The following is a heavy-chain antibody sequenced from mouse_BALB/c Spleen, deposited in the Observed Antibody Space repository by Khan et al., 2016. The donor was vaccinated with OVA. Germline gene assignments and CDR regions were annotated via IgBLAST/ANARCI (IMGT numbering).Heavy chain of an antibody. CDR1: GYTFTSYT. V-gene: IGHV1-4*01. CDR3: VRDGADQRNDGWFAY. J-gene: IGHJ3*01. CDR2: INPSNGYT. D-gene: IGHD2-14*01. Sequence: QVQLQQSGAELARPGASVKMSCKASGYTFTSYTIHWIKKRPGQGLEWIGYINPSNGYTNYNQKFKDKATLNTDKSSTTAYLQLSSPTSDDSAVYNCVRDGADQRNDGWFAYWGQGTLVTVSA.